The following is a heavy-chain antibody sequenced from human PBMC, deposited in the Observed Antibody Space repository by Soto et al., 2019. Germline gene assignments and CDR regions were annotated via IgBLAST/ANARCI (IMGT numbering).Heavy chain of an antibody. CDR1: GFTFSSYW. CDR2: IKQDGNEE. Sequence: EAQLVESGGGLVQPGGSLRLSCAASGFTFSSYWMSWVRQAPGKGLEWVAIIKQDGNEESYVDSVKGRFTISRDNTKNSLFLQMNSLRAEDTAVYYCASWGFIVATNWYFDLWGRGTLVTVSS. CDR3: ASWGFIVATNWYFDL. J-gene: IGHJ2*01. D-gene: IGHD5-12*01. V-gene: IGHV3-7*01.